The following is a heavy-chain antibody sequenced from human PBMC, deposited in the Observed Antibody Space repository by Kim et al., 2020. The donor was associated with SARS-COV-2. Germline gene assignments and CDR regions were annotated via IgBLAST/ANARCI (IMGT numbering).Heavy chain of an antibody. V-gene: IGHV5-51*01. CDR3: ARHEGRPQGGGDAFDI. Sequence: GESLKISCKGSGYSFTSYWIGWVRQMPGKGLEWMGIIYPGDSDTRYSPSFQGQVTISADKSISTAYLQWSSLKASDTAMYYCARHEGRPQGGGDAFDIWGQGTMVTVSS. D-gene: IGHD3-10*01. CDR1: GYSFTSYW. CDR2: IYPGDSDT. J-gene: IGHJ3*02.